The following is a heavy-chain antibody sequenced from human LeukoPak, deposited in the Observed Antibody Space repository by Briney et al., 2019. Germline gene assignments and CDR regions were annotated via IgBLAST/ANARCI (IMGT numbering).Heavy chain of an antibody. CDR1: GFTFSSYA. CDR3: AREATYSGYDLYYYYGMDV. D-gene: IGHD5-12*01. Sequence: GGSLRLSCAASGFTFSSYAMSWVRQAPGKGLEWVSAISGSGGSTCYADSVKGRFTISRDNAKNSLYLQMNSLRAEDTAVYYCAREATYSGYDLYYYYGMDVWGQGTTVTVSS. CDR2: ISGSGGST. J-gene: IGHJ6*02. V-gene: IGHV3-23*01.